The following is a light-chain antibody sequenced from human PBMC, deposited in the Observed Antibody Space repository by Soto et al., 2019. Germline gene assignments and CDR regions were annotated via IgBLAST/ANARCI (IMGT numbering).Light chain of an antibody. Sequence: EIVLPQSPATLSLYPGERATLSCRASQSVWTYLAWYQQKRGQAPRLLMYDASNRASGVPARFSGSGSGTDFTLTISSLEPEDFAVYYCQQRNNWPRSTFGQRTRLEIK. CDR2: DAS. CDR1: QSVWTY. CDR3: QQRNNWPRST. J-gene: IGKJ5*01. V-gene: IGKV3-11*01.